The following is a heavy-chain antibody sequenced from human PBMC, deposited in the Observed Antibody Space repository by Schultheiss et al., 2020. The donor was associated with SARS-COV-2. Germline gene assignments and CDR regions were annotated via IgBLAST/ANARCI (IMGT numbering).Heavy chain of an antibody. J-gene: IGHJ3*02. Sequence: GESLKISCAASGFTFSSYAMSWVRQAPGKGLEWVSAISGSGGSTYYADSVKGRFTISRDNSKNTLYLQMNSLRAEDTAVYYCAKDLKNAGDAFDIWGQGTTVTVSS. CDR1: GFTFSSYA. V-gene: IGHV3-23*01. CDR2: ISGSGGST. CDR3: AKDLKNAGDAFDI.